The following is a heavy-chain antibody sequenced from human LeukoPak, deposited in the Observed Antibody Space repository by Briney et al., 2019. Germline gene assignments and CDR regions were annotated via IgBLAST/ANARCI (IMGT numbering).Heavy chain of an antibody. V-gene: IGHV4-61*02. J-gene: IGHJ5*02. CDR3: ARDSRYCSGGSCSPRNWIDP. D-gene: IGHD2-15*01. CDR1: GGSISSGNYY. Sequence: SETLSLTCTVSGGSISSGNYYWTWIRQPAGKGLEWIGRVDSTGRANYNPSLKSRVTISVDTSKNQFYLRLSSVTAADTAVYSCARDSRYCSGGSCSPRNWIDPWGQGTLVTVSS. CDR2: VDSTGRA.